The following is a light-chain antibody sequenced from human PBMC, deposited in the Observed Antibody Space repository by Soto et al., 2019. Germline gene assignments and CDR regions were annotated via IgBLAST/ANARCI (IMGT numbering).Light chain of an antibody. CDR1: QSITSC. J-gene: IGKJ5*01. Sequence: IRMTQSPSTLSAFVGDRVTITCRASQSITSCLAWHQKKRGKPNKLMIYDATSLESGVPSRFSGSGSGTEFTLSISSLQADDFATYYCQQYNSYSFTFGQGTRLEI. CDR3: QQYNSYSFT. CDR2: DAT. V-gene: IGKV1-5*01.